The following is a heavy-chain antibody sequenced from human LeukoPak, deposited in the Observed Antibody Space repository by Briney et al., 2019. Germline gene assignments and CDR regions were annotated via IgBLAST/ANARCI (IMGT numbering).Heavy chain of an antibody. CDR3: VLYSSSSLDAFDI. Sequence: GGSLRLSCAASGFTFSSYGMHWVRQAPGKGLEWVAFIRYDGSNKYYADSVKGRFTISRDNSKNTLYLQMNSLRAEDTAVYYCVLYSSSSLDAFDIWGQGTKVTVSS. D-gene: IGHD6-6*01. CDR2: IRYDGSNK. V-gene: IGHV3-30*02. J-gene: IGHJ3*02. CDR1: GFTFSSYG.